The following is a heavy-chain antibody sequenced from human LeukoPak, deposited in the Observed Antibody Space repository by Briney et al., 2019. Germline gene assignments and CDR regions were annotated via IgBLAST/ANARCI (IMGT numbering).Heavy chain of an antibody. J-gene: IGHJ4*02. V-gene: IGHV3-21*01. D-gene: IGHD3-22*01. Sequence: PGGSLRLSCAASGFNLSSYSMNWVRQAPGKGLEWVSSISSSSSYIYYADSVKGRFTISRDNAKNSLYLQMNSLRAEDTAVYYCARDDHYDSSGYYYWRSFDYWGQGTLVTVSS. CDR1: GFNLSSYS. CDR2: ISSSSSYI. CDR3: ARDDHYDSSGYYYWRSFDY.